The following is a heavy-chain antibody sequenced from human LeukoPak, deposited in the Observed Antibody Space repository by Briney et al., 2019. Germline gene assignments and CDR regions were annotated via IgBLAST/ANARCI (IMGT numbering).Heavy chain of an antibody. V-gene: IGHV1-69*06. CDR2: IIPIFGTA. Sequence: SVKVSSKASGGTFSSYAISWVRQAPGQGLEWMGGIIPIFGTANYAQKLQGRVTITADKSTSTAYMELSSPRSEDTAVYYCARLTEVNSSGWYRENWFDPWGQGTLVTVSS. CDR1: GGTFSSYA. D-gene: IGHD6-19*01. J-gene: IGHJ5*02. CDR3: ARLTEVNSSGWYRENWFDP.